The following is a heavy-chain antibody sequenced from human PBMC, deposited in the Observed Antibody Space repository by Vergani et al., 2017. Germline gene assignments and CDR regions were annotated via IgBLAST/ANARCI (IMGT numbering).Heavy chain of an antibody. V-gene: IGHV4-59*01. Sequence: QVQLQESGPGLVKPSETLSLTCTVSGGSISSYYWSWIRQPPGKGLEWIGYIYYSGSTNYNPSLKSRVTISVDTSKNQFSLKLSSVTAAATAVYYCARSPSNDDYIWGSYRYTYFDYWGQGTLVTVSS. CDR2: IYYSGST. CDR3: ARSPSNDDYIWGSYRYTYFDY. J-gene: IGHJ4*02. D-gene: IGHD3-16*02. CDR1: GGSISSYY.